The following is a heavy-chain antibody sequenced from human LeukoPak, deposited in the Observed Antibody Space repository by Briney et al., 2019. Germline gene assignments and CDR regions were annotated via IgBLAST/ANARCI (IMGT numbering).Heavy chain of an antibody. J-gene: IGHJ6*02. CDR2: ISYDGSNK. Sequence: GGSLRLSCAASGFTFSSYGMHWVRQAPGKGLEWVAVISYDGSNKYYADPVKGRFTISRDNSKNTLYLHMNSLRAEDTAVYYCAKVIGFALVYGMDVWGQGTTVTVSS. CDR3: AKVIGFALVYGMDV. D-gene: IGHD6-6*01. V-gene: IGHV3-30*18. CDR1: GFTFSSYG.